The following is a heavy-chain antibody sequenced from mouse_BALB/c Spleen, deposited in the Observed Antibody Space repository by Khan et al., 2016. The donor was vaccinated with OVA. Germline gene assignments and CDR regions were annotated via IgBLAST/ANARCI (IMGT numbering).Heavy chain of an antibody. J-gene: IGHJ2*01. D-gene: IGHD1-1*01. CDR3: PRHRGYYGHNPYCDY. V-gene: IGHV5-6-4*01. CDR1: GFSFSSYS. Sequence: EVQLQESGGGLVRPGGSLKLSCAASGFSFSSYSMSWVRQTPEKRLEWVATISSGGSYTYYPDSVMGRFTISSAHAKNTLYLQMSSVKSEDTARYYWPRHRGYYGHNPYCDYWGQGTTLTVAS. CDR2: ISSGGSYT.